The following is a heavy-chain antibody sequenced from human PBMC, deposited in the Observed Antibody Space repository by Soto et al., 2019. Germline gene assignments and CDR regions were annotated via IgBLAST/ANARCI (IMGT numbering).Heavy chain of an antibody. CDR1: GYTFTSYG. J-gene: IGHJ6*02. D-gene: IGHD5-18*01. CDR2: ISAYNGNT. Sequence: ASVKVSCKASGYTFTSYGISWVRQAPGQGLEWMGWISAYNGNTNYAQKLQGRVTMTTDTSTSTAYMELRSLRSDDTAVYYCARGTATTYYYYGMDVWGQGTTVTISS. V-gene: IGHV1-18*04. CDR3: ARGTATTYYYYGMDV.